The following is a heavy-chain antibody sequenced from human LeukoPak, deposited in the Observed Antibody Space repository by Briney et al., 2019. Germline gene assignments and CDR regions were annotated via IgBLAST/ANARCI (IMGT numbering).Heavy chain of an antibody. CDR2: ISWDGVKT. Sequence: GGSLRLSCAASGFTFGDHTMHWVRQAPGKGLEWLSLISWDGVKTYYADSVKGRFTISRDNAKNSLYLQMNSLRAEDTAVYYCARLNSGYDFPDYWGQGTLVTVSS. CDR1: GFTFGDHT. CDR3: ARLNSGYDFPDY. D-gene: IGHD5-12*01. V-gene: IGHV3-43*01. J-gene: IGHJ4*02.